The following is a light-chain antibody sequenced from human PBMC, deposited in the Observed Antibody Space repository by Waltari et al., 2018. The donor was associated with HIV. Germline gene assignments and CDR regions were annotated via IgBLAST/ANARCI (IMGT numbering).Light chain of an antibody. CDR1: SLRTYY. CDR3: NSRDSSGDLYV. Sequence: SSELTQDPAVSVALGQTVRITCQGDSLRTYYASWYQQKPEQTPVIVFFGKNNRPSGIPDRFSGSTSGNTASLTITGAQAEDEADDYCNSRDSSGDLYVFGTATKVTVL. J-gene: IGLJ1*01. CDR2: GKN. V-gene: IGLV3-19*01.